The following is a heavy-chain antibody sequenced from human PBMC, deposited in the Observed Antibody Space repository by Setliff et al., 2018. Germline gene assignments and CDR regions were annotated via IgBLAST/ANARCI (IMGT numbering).Heavy chain of an antibody. CDR1: GGSISSGVYY. Sequence: SETLSLTCTVSGGSISSGVYYWSWIRQPPGKGLEWIGHTYYIGATNYNPSLKGRVTISVDTSKNQVSLKMNFVTAADTAVYYCARGGVLGTGDFDYWGQGTLVTVSS. CDR2: TYYIGAT. J-gene: IGHJ4*02. CDR3: ARGGVLGTGDFDY. D-gene: IGHD3-16*01. V-gene: IGHV4-61*08.